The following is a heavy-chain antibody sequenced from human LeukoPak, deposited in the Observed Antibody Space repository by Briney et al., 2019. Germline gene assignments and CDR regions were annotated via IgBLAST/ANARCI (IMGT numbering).Heavy chain of an antibody. J-gene: IGHJ6*03. CDR2: IKSKTDGGTT. D-gene: IGHD6-19*01. CDR1: GFTFSNAW. Sequence: PGGSLRLSCAASGFTFSNAWMSWVRQAPGKGLEWVGRIKSKTDGGTTDYAAPVKGRFTISRDDSKNTLYLQMNSLKTEDTAVYYCTTSEAGTIYYYYMDVWGKGTTVTVSS. V-gene: IGHV3-15*01. CDR3: TTSEAGTIYYYYMDV.